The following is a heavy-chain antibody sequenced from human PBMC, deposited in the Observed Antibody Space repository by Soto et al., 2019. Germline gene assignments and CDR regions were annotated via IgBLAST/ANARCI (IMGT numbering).Heavy chain of an antibody. V-gene: IGHV3-74*01. CDR2: INSAGTYT. J-gene: IGHJ1*01. CDR3: AKPPYYHSSGYYYAFAEYFPH. D-gene: IGHD3-22*01. CDR1: GFSFSGYW. Sequence: GGSLRLSCXAXGFSFSGYWMHWVRQVPGQAPTWVSRINSAGTYTDSADSVKGRFTISRDNSKNTLYLQMNSLRAEDTAVYYCAKPPYYHSSGYYYAFAEYFPHWGQGTLVTVSS.